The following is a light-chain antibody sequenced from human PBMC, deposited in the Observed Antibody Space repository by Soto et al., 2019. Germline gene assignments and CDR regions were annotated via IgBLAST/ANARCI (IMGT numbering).Light chain of an antibody. Sequence: EIVMTQSQATLSVSPGERATLSCRASQSVSSNLAWYQQKPGQAPRLLIYGASTRATGIPARLSGSGSGTEFTLTISSLQSEDFAVYYCQQYNNWWTFGQGTKVDIK. CDR3: QQYNNWWT. V-gene: IGKV3-15*01. CDR1: QSVSSN. J-gene: IGKJ1*01. CDR2: GAS.